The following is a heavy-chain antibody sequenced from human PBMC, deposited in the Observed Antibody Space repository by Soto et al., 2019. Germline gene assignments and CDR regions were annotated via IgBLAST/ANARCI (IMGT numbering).Heavy chain of an antibody. CDR3: ARVVPGAEAWFGP. D-gene: IGHD2-2*01. CDR2: ISLYSDGT. V-gene: IGHV1-18*01. J-gene: IGHJ5*02. Sequence: QVQLVQSGGEVKRPGASVKVSCKTSGYTFSNYGITWVRQAPGQPLEWLGWISLYSDGTNYAQKFQGRASRTTAPSTTTAYMELRSLRSDDTAVYYCARVVPGAEAWFGPWGQGTLVTVSS. CDR1: GYTFSNYG.